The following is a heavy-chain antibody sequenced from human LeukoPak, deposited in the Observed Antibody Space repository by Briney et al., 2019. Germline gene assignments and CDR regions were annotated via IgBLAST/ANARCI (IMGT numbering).Heavy chain of an antibody. Sequence: ASVNVSCKVSGFTLTESSMHWVRQAPGKGLEWMGGFDPEDGETIYAQKFQGRITMTHDTSSDTAYMELSSLRSEDTAVYYCAVLPPYDILTASHRITGNAFDIWGQGTVVIVSS. J-gene: IGHJ3*02. D-gene: IGHD3-9*01. V-gene: IGHV1-24*01. CDR3: AVLPPYDILTASHRITGNAFDI. CDR2: FDPEDGET. CDR1: GFTLTESS.